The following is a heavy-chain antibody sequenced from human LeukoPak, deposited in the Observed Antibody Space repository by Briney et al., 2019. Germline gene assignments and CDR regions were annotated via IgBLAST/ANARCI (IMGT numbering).Heavy chain of an antibody. Sequence: GGSLRLSCAASGFTFSTSAMHWVRQAPGKGLEYVSAISSNGGTTYYANSVKGRLTISRDNSKKTVFLQMGSLRTEDMAVYYCARGEPDCAGDCPYWYLDLWGRGTLVTVSS. D-gene: IGHD2-21*02. CDR2: ISSNGGTT. CDR3: ARGEPDCAGDCPYWYLDL. J-gene: IGHJ2*01. V-gene: IGHV3-64*01. CDR1: GFTFSTSA.